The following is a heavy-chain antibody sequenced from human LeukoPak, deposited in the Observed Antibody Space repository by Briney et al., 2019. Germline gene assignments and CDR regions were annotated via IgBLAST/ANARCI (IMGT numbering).Heavy chain of an antibody. D-gene: IGHD3-9*01. V-gene: IGHV3-43*01. CDR3: AKDITYYDILSGMDV. Sequence: GGSLRLSCADSGFTFDDYTMHWVRQAPGKGLEWVSLISWDGGSTYYADSVKGRFTISRDNSKNSLYLQMNSLRTEDTALYYSAKDITYYDILSGMDVWGQGTTVTVSS. J-gene: IGHJ6*02. CDR1: GFTFDDYT. CDR2: ISWDGGST.